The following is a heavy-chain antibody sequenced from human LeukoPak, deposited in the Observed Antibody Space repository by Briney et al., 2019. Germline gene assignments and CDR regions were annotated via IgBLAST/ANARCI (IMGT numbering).Heavy chain of an antibody. V-gene: IGHV1-8*01. CDR3: ASRSSSWYNYYYYMDV. CDR1: GYTFTSYD. CDR2: INPNSANT. Sequence: ASVKVSCKASGYTFTSYDINWVRQATGQGGEGMGGINPNSANTGYAQQFQGTVTMTTNTSISTAYMELSSLRSEDTAVYYCASRSSSWYNYYYYMDVWGKGTTVTVSS. D-gene: IGHD6-13*01. J-gene: IGHJ6*03.